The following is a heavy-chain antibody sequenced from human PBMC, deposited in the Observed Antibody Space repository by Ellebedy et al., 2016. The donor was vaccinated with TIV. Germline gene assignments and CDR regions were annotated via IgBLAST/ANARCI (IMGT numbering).Heavy chain of an antibody. CDR1: GYTFTGYY. Sequence: SVKVSXXASGYTFTGYYMHWVRQAPGQGLEWMGGIIPIFGTANYAQKFQGRVTITADESTSTAYMELSSLRSEDTAVYYCAARYRYLDYWGQGTLVTVSS. J-gene: IGHJ4*02. CDR3: AARYRYLDY. D-gene: IGHD2-2*01. V-gene: IGHV1-69*13. CDR2: IIPIFGTA.